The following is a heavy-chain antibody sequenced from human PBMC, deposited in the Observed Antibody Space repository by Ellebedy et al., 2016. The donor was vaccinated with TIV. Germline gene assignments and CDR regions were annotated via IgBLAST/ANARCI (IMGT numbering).Heavy chain of an antibody. CDR3: ARAQLERVRRFAFDI. J-gene: IGHJ3*02. CDR1: GFTFSSYS. Sequence: GGSLRLSXAASGFTFSSYSMNWVRQAPGKGLEWVSYISSSSSYTNYADSVKGRFTISRDNAKNSLYLQMNSLRAEDTAVYYCARAQLERVRRFAFDIWGQGTMVTVSS. V-gene: IGHV3-21*05. CDR2: ISSSSSYT. D-gene: IGHD1-1*01.